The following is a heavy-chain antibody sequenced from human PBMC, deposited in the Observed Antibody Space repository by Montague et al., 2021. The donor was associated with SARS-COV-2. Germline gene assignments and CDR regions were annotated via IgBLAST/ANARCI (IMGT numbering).Heavy chain of an antibody. J-gene: IGHJ4*02. D-gene: IGHD3-16*01. CDR2: IFHSGTT. Sequence: TLSLTCTVSGASISSGGYYWSWIRQHPGKGLEWIGYIFHSGTTYYSPSLESRVTMSVGTSENQFSLKLASVTAADTAVYYCASFMIQAVPNYWGQGTLVTVSS. V-gene: IGHV4-31*03. CDR1: GASISSGGYY. CDR3: ASFMIQAVPNY.